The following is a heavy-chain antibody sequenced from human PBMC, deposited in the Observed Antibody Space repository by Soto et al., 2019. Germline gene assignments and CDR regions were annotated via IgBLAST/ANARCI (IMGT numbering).Heavy chain of an antibody. CDR1: GFTFSRYG. CDR2: IWYDGSNK. CDR3: ARVPTVTPVFFDY. Sequence: QVQLVESGGGVVQPGRSLRLCCAASGFTFSRYGMHWVRQAPGKGRERGVVIWYDGSNKYYADSVKGRFTISRDNSKNTLYLQMNSLRAEDTAVYYCARVPTVTPVFFDYWGQGTLVTVSS. V-gene: IGHV3-33*01. D-gene: IGHD4-17*01. J-gene: IGHJ4*02.